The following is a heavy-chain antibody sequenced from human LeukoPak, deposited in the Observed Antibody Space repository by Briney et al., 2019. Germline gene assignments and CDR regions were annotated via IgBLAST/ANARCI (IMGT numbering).Heavy chain of an antibody. CDR2: ISDSGGGT. Sequence: GGSLRLSCAASGFTFSSYVMNWVRLAPGKGLEWVSGISDSGGGTYYADSVKGRFTISRDNSKNTLYLQMNSLRAEDTAVYYCAKLPGRAADYWGQGTLVTVSS. CDR3: AKLPGRAADY. V-gene: IGHV3-23*01. CDR1: GFTFSSYV. J-gene: IGHJ4*02.